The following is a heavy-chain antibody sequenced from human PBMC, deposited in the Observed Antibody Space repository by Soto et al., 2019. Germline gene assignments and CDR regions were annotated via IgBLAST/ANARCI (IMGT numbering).Heavy chain of an antibody. J-gene: IGHJ4*02. V-gene: IGHV3-21*01. Sequence: VGSPRLSCAASGFTFTRYSMNWVRQAPGKGLEWVSSISSTTNYIYYADSMKGRFTVSRDNAKNSVYLEMNSLSAEDTAVYYCARESEDLTSNFDYWGQGTLVTVSS. CDR1: GFTFTRYS. CDR2: ISSTTNYI. CDR3: ARESEDLTSNFDY.